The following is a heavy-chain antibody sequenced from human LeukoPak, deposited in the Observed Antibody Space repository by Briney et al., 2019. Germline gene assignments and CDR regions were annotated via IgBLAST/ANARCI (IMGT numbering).Heavy chain of an antibody. D-gene: IGHD1-7*01. Sequence: PSETLSLTCAVSGGSINSYYWSWIRQPPRKGLEWIGYIHYSGTTNYNPSLKSRVTISVDTSKNQFSLKLSSVTAADTAVYYCARGNWNYSPFDYWGQGTLVTVSS. CDR3: ARGNWNYSPFDY. V-gene: IGHV4-59*01. CDR1: GGSINSYY. J-gene: IGHJ4*02. CDR2: IHYSGTT.